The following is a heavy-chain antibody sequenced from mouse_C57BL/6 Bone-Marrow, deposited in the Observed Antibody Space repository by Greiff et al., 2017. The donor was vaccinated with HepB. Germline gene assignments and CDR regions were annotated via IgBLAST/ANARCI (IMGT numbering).Heavy chain of an antibody. CDR3: ARGNAAYYAMDY. CDR1: GFTFSDYG. J-gene: IGHJ4*01. Sequence: EVHLVESGGGLVKPGGSLKLSCAASGFTFSDYGMHWVRQAPEKGLEWVAYISSGSSTIYYAEKVKGRFTISRDKAKNTPYLEMTSLRSEDSAMYYCARGNAAYYAMDYWGQGTSVTVSS. V-gene: IGHV5-17*01. CDR2: ISSGSSTI.